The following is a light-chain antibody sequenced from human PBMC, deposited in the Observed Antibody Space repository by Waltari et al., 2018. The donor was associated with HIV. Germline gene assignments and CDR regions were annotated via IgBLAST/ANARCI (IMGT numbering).Light chain of an antibody. CDR3: SSYTSSSSV. CDR2: DVS. CDR1: SSDVGGYNY. J-gene: IGLJ3*02. V-gene: IGLV2-14*01. Sequence: QSALTQPASVSGSPGQSITIPCTGTSSDVGGYNYVSWYQQHPGKAPKLMIYDVSKRPSGVSNRFSGSKSGNTASLTISGLQAEDEADYYCSSYTSSSSVFGGGTKLTVL.